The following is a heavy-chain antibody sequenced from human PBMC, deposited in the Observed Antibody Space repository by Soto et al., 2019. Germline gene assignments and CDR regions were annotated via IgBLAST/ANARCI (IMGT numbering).Heavy chain of an antibody. CDR1: GFTFGNYA. D-gene: IGHD3-9*01. Sequence: EVRLLESGGGIVQPGGSLRLSCAASGFTFGNYAMTWVRQAPGKGLECVSRISGSGGGTYYADSVKGRFTISRDNSDNTLYFHLIIMRVEDTDIYNCTRIPHRCDALTGPGYWGQGALDSVSS. V-gene: IGHV3-23*01. J-gene: IGHJ4*02. CDR3: TRIPHRCDALTGPGY. CDR2: ISGSGGGT.